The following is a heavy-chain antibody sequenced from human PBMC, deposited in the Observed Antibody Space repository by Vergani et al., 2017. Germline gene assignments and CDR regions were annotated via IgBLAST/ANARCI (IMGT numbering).Heavy chain of an antibody. CDR3: AATVTTKAAYSYYSMDV. V-gene: IGHV3-11*04. CDR1: GFTFSDYY. CDR2: ISSGGGTF. J-gene: IGHJ6*02. D-gene: IGHD4-17*01. Sequence: QVQLVDSGGGLVKPGGSLRLSCAASGFTFSDYYMNWIRQAPGKGLEWVSYISSGGGTFYYTDSVKGRFTISRDNAKNSLFLQMNSLRAEDTAVYYCAATVTTKAAYSYYSMDVWAKGPRSPSP.